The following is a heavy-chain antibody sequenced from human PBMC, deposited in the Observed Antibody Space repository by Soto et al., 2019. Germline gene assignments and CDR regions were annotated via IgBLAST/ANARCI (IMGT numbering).Heavy chain of an antibody. Sequence: GGSLRLSCAASGFTFSRFWMSWVRQAPGKGLEWVANIKQNGSEKYYVDSVKGRFTISRDNAKNSLYLQMNSLRAEDTAVYYCARALCSETDELWGQGTLVTAPQ. J-gene: IGHJ4*02. CDR3: ARALCSETDEL. V-gene: IGHV3-7*01. CDR1: GFTFSRFW. D-gene: IGHD6-19*01. CDR2: IKQNGSEK.